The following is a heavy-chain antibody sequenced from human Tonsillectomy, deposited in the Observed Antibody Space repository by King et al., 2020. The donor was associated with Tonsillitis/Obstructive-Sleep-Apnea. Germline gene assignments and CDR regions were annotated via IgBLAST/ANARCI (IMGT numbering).Heavy chain of an antibody. CDR1: GGSFSGYY. Sequence: VQLQQWGAGLLKPSETLSLTCAVYGGSFSGYYWSWIRQPPGKGLEWIGEINHSGSTNYNPSLKSRVTISVDTSKNQFSLKLSSVTAADTAVYYCARGIGLDYWGKGTLVTVSS. CDR3: ARGIGLDY. J-gene: IGHJ4*02. CDR2: INHSGST. V-gene: IGHV4-34*01.